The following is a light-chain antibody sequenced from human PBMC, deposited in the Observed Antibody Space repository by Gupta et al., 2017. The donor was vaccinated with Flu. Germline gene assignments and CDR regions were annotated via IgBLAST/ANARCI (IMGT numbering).Light chain of an antibody. Sequence: GGNDMGRKYGEWYQQKPGQAPVVGVDDDSERPSGIPERFSGSSSGKTATVTISRVEAGDEADYYCQVGDSSSDDRVFGGGTKLTGL. V-gene: IGLV3-21*02. CDR3: QVGDSSSDDRV. CDR2: DDS. J-gene: IGLJ3*02. CDR1: DMGRKY.